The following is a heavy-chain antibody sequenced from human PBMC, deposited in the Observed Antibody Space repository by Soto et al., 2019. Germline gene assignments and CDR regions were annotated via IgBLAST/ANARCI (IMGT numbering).Heavy chain of an antibody. Sequence: SETLSLTCTVSGGSISSWGYYWSWIRQHPGKGLECIGYIYYSGSAYYNPSVSTFYNPSLESRVTISVDTSQNQFSLKLNSVTAADTALYFCARGFLEWLSHPYYGMDVWGQGTSVT. CDR2: IYYSGSAYYNPSVST. J-gene: IGHJ6*02. V-gene: IGHV4-31*03. D-gene: IGHD3-3*01. CDR1: GGSISSWGYY. CDR3: ARGFLEWLSHPYYGMDV.